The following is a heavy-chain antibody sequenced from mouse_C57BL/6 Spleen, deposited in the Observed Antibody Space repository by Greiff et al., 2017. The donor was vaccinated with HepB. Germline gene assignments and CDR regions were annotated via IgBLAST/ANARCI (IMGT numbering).Heavy chain of an antibody. V-gene: IGHV3-6*01. CDR3: ARVPHYYGSSYGFAY. CDR2: ISYDGSN. J-gene: IGHJ3*01. D-gene: IGHD1-1*01. Sequence: DVQLQESGPGLVKPSQSLSLTCSVTGYSITSGYYWNWIRQFPGNKLEWMGYISYDGSNNYNPSLKNRISITRDTSKNQFFLKLNSVTTEDTATYYCARVPHYYGSSYGFAYWGQGTLVTVSA. CDR1: GYSITSGYY.